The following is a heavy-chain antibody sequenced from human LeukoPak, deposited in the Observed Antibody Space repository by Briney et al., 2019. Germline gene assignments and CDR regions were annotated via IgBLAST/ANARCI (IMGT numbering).Heavy chain of an antibody. V-gene: IGHV1-69*04. CDR2: IIPILGIA. J-gene: IGHJ4*02. CDR3: ARSVVGATTSLDY. D-gene: IGHD1-26*01. CDR1: GGTFSSYA. Sequence: SVKLSCKASGGTFSSYAISWVRQAPGQGLEWMGRIIPILGIANYAQKFQGRVTITADKSTSTAYVELSSLRSEDTAVYYCARSVVGATTSLDYWGQGTLVTVSS.